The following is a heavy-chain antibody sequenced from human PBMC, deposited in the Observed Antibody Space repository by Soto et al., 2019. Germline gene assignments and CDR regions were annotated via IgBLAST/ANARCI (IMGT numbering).Heavy chain of an antibody. Sequence: QVQLVESGGGLVKPGGSLRLSCAASGFTFSDYYMSWIRQAPGKGLEWVSYISSSGSTIYYADSVKGRFTISRDNAKNSLYLQMKSLRAEDTAVYYCARYCSSTSCDYYYYYMDVWGKGTTVTVSS. CDR1: GFTFSDYY. V-gene: IGHV3-11*01. CDR2: ISSSGSTI. J-gene: IGHJ6*03. D-gene: IGHD2-2*01. CDR3: ARYCSSTSCDYYYYYMDV.